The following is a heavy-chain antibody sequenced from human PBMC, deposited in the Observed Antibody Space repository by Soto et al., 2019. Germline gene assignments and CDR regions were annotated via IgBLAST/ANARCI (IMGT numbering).Heavy chain of an antibody. CDR3: AHRVCDGSCYWDVGYFDY. CDR1: GFSLSTTGVG. J-gene: IGHJ4*02. CDR2: IYWDNDK. D-gene: IGHD2-15*01. Sequence: QITLKESGPTLVKPTQTLTLTCSFSGFSLSTTGVGVGWVRQPPGKALECLALIYWDNDKRYSPSLKSRLAITKHTSKNQMVLTITNMDPVDPATYYCAHRVCDGSCYWDVGYFDYWGQGALVTVSS. V-gene: IGHV2-5*02.